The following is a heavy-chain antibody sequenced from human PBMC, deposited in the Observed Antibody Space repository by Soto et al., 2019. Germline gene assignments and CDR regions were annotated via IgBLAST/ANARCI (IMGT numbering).Heavy chain of an antibody. D-gene: IGHD3-3*02. CDR2: INHSGST. CDR3: ARPLDHYYYYGMDV. CDR1: GGSFSGYY. Sequence: SEPLSLTCAVYGGSFSGYYWSWIRQPPGKGLEWIGEINHSGSTNYNPSLKSRVTISVDTSKNQFSLKLSSVTAADTAVYYCARPLDHYYYYGMDVWGQGTTVTVSS. J-gene: IGHJ6*02. V-gene: IGHV4-34*01.